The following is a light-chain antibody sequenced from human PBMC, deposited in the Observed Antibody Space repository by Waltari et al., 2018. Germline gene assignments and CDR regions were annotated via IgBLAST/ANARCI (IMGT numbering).Light chain of an antibody. V-gene: IGKV3-15*01. CDR2: SAS. CDR1: QSVSSN. Sequence: PASVSGFPGQSITISCRASQSVSSNLAWYQQKPGQAPRLLIHSASTRVTGIPARFSGSGSGTDFTLTSSSLRSEDFAVYYCQQYNNWPPGGTFGQGTKVEIK. J-gene: IGKJ1*01. CDR3: QQYNNWPPGGT.